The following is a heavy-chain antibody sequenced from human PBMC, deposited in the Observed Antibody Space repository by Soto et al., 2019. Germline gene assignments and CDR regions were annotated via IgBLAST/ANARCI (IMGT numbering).Heavy chain of an antibody. D-gene: IGHD6-19*01. CDR2: IIPMFGIP. CDR1: GGTLNKHA. CDR3: ARGGTSGWLKGAYDV. V-gene: IGHV1-69*01. J-gene: IGHJ3*01. Sequence: QVQLVQSGAEVKKPGSSVKVSCKASGGTLNKHAITWVRRAPGQGLEWLGGIIPMFGIPNYPQKFQGRVIITADESTNTSHMELSSLTSDDTAVYFCARGGTSGWLKGAYDVWGQGTMVTVSS.